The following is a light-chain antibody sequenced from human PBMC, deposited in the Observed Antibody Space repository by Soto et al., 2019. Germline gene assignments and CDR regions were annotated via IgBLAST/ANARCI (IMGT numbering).Light chain of an antibody. CDR2: DVS. CDR3: SSYTSSSTVL. Sequence: QSALTQPASVSGSPGQSIAISCTGTSSDVGGYNYVSWYQQYPGKAPKLLIYDVSNRPSGVSNRFSGSKSANTASLTISGPQAEDAAEYCCSSYTSSSTVLFGGGTKGTVL. J-gene: IGLJ2*01. V-gene: IGLV2-14*03. CDR1: SSDVGGYNY.